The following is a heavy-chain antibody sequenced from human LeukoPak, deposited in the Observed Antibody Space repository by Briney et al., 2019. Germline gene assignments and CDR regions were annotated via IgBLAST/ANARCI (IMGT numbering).Heavy chain of an antibody. CDR3: ARDVLWELLSGYYFDY. J-gene: IGHJ4*02. D-gene: IGHD1-26*01. Sequence: GGSLRLSCAASGFTFSIYSMNWVRQAPGKGLEWVSSISISSSYIFYAHSVEGRFTLSRDHAKNSLYLQMNSLRTEDTSVYYGARDVLWELLSGYYFDYWGQGTLVTVSS. CDR2: ISISSSYI. V-gene: IGHV3-21*01. CDR1: GFTFSIYS.